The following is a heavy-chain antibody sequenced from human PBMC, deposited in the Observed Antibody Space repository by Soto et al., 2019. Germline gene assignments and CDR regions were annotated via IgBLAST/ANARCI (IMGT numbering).Heavy chain of an antibody. CDR2: IPSKTNTYAT. J-gene: IGHJ4*02. CDR1: GFTFSGST. D-gene: IGHD6-19*01. V-gene: IGHV3-73*02. Sequence: EVQLVESGGGLVQPGGSLKLSCAASGFTFSGSTIHWVRQTSGKGLEWVGRIPSKTNTYATAYAASVKGRFTISRDDSKNTAYLQMNSLQPEDTAVYYCTRQHLDVPVASAIDYWGQGTLVTVSS. CDR3: TRQHLDVPVASAIDY.